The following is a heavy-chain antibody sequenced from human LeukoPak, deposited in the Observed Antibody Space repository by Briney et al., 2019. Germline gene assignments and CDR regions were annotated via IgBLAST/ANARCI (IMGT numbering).Heavy chain of an antibody. CDR3: ARSNRASYCGGDCYPYFDY. CDR1: GGSISSGEYY. Sequence: TSQTLSLTCTVSGGSISSGEYYWRWIRQPPGTGLEWIGYIDYSGSTYYNPSLKSRVTISVDTSENQFSLKLSSVTAADTAEYYCARSNRASYCGGDCYPYFDYWGQGTLVTVSS. D-gene: IGHD2-21*02. CDR2: IDYSGST. V-gene: IGHV4-30-4*08. J-gene: IGHJ4*02.